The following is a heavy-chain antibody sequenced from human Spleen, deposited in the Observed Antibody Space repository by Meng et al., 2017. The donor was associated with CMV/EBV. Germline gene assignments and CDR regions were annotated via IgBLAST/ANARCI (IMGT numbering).Heavy chain of an antibody. Sequence: GSLRLSCTVSGDSISTYYWSWIRQPPGKGLEWIGSVYYSGSTNYNPSLKSRVTMSVDTSKSQFSLKLNSVTAADTAVYFCAVTTGLFVDYWGQGTLVTVSS. CDR1: GDSISTYY. D-gene: IGHD3-22*01. CDR3: AVTTGLFVDY. CDR2: VYYSGST. J-gene: IGHJ4*02. V-gene: IGHV4-59*01.